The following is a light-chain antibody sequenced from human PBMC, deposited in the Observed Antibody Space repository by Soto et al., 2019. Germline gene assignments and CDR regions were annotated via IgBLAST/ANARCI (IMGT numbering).Light chain of an antibody. J-gene: IGLJ1*01. V-gene: IGLV2-14*01. CDR2: DVS. CDR1: SNDVGGYNY. Sequence: SVLNQPASGSGSPGQSLTITSTGTSNDVGGYNYVSWYQQHPGKAPKFMIYDVSNRPSGVSNRFSGSKSVNTASLTISGLQAEDEADYYCSSYTTSNTRQIVFGTGTKVTVL. CDR3: SSYTTSNTRQIV.